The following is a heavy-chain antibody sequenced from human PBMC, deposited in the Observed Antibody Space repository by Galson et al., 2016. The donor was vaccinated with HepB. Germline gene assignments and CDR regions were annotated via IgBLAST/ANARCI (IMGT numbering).Heavy chain of an antibody. V-gene: IGHV3-30*18. D-gene: IGHD4-17*01. CDR3: AKGFGDSDQRGY. J-gene: IGHJ4*02. CDR1: GFTFSTYG. CDR2: ISYDGSDK. Sequence: SLRLSCAASGFTFSTYGIHWVRQAPGKGLEWVTLISYDGSDKYYADSVKGRSTISRDNSKNTVILHVNSLRDEDTAVYYCAKGFGDSDQRGYWGQGTLVTVSS.